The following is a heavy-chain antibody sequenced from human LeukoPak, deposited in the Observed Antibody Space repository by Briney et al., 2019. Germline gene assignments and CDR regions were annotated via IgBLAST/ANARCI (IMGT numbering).Heavy chain of an antibody. CDR1: GSSFSSYW. CDR2: INQAGSDK. CDR3: GRGDPDY. V-gene: IGHV3-7*01. Sequence: GGSLRLSCEVSGSSFSSYWMNWVRQAPGKGLEWVANINQAGSDKYYVDSVKGRFTISRDNARNSLYLQMNSLRAEDTAVYYCGRGDPDYWSQGTLVTVSS. J-gene: IGHJ4*02.